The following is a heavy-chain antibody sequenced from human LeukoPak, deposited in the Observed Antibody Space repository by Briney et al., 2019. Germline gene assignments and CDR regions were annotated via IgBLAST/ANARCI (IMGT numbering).Heavy chain of an antibody. D-gene: IGHD2-15*01. V-gene: IGHV4-39*01. Sequence: SETLSLTCTVSGGSISSSGYYWGWIRQPPGKGLEWIGSIYYSGSTYYNPSLKSRVTISVDTSKNQFSLKLSPVTAADTAVYYCARGDCSGGSCYLFDYWGQGALVTVSS. CDR1: GGSISSSGYY. CDR2: IYYSGST. CDR3: ARGDCSGGSCYLFDY. J-gene: IGHJ4*02.